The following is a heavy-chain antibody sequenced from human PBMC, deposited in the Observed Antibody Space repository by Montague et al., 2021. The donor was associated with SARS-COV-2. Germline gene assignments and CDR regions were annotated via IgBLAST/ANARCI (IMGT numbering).Heavy chain of an antibody. CDR3: VREKAGGLRNVLDI. CDR1: GFSIGSGDY. CDR2: IYHSGTT. V-gene: IGHV4-38-2*02. J-gene: IGHJ3*02. D-gene: IGHD3-10*02. Sequence: SETLSLTCTVSGFSIGSGDYWGWIRQPPGKGLEWIGSIYHSGTTXXNPSLQSRLTMSIDTSTNQFSLRPTSVTAADTAVFFCVREKAGGLRNVLDIWGQGTTVTVSS.